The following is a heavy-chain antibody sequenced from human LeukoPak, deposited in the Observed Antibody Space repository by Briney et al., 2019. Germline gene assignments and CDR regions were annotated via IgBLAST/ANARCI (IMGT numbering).Heavy chain of an antibody. CDR3: ARVRERLSPYFDY. D-gene: IGHD2-8*01. J-gene: IGHJ4*02. CDR2: IYYSGST. Sequence: SETLSLTCTVSGGSISSHYWSWIRPPPGKGLEWIGYIYYSGSTNYNPSLKSRVAISVDTSKNQFSLKLSSVTAADTAVYYCARVRERLSPYFDYWGQGTLVTVSS. V-gene: IGHV4-59*11. CDR1: GGSISSHY.